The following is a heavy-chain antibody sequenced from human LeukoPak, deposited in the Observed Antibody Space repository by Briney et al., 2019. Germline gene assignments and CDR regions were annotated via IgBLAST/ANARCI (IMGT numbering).Heavy chain of an antibody. CDR3: ARDKYYYDSSGYYDAFDI. CDR1: GYTFTSCY. Sequence: ASVKVSCKASGYTFTSCYMHWVRQAPGQGLEWMGIINPSGGSTSYAQKFQGRVTMTRDTSTSTVYMELSSLRSEDTAVYYCARDKYYYDSSGYYDAFDIWGQGTMVTVSS. D-gene: IGHD3-22*01. J-gene: IGHJ3*02. V-gene: IGHV1-46*01. CDR2: INPSGGST.